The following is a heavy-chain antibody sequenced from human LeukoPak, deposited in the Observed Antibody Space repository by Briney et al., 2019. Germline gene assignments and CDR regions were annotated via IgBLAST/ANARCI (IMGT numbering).Heavy chain of an antibody. D-gene: IGHD4-17*01. CDR3: ARRPNYGDYVYYYYMDV. V-gene: IGHV4-59*12. CDR2: IYYSGST. CDR1: GGSISSYY. Sequence: SETLSLTCTVSGGSISSYYWSWIRQPPGKGLEWIGYIYYSGSTNYNPSLKSRVTISVDTSKNQFSLKLSSVTAADTAVYYCARRPNYGDYVYYYYMDVWGKGTTVTISS. J-gene: IGHJ6*03.